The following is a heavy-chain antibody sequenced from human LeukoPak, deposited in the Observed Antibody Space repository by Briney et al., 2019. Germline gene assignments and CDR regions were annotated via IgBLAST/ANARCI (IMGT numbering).Heavy chain of an antibody. D-gene: IGHD5-12*01. V-gene: IGHV1-69*13. J-gene: IGHJ6*02. Sequence: GASVKVSCKASGGTFSSYAISWVRQAPGQGLEWMGGIIPIFGTANYAQKFRGRVTITADESTSTAYMELSSLRSEDTAVYYCTTDRGYSGYDNDYYYYYGMDVWGQGTTVTVSS. CDR1: GGTFSSYA. CDR2: IIPIFGTA. CDR3: TTDRGYSGYDNDYYYYYGMDV.